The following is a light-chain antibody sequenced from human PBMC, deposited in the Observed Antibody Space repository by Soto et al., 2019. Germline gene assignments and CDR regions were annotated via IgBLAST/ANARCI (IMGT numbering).Light chain of an antibody. CDR2: GAS. CDR1: QSVSSSY. J-gene: IGKJ2*01. Sequence: PGERATLSCRASQSVSSSYLAWYQQKPGQAPRLLIYGASSRATGIPDRFSGSGSGTDFTLTISRLEPEDFAVYYCQQYGSSPYTFGQGTKLEIK. V-gene: IGKV3-20*01. CDR3: QQYGSSPYT.